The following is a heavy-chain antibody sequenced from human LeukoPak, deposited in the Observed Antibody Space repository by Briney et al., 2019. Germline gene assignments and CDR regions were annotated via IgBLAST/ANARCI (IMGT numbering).Heavy chain of an antibody. CDR1: GYTFTSYY. J-gene: IGHJ4*02. D-gene: IGHD6-13*01. CDR3: AREKETIAAAAYLLGY. Sequence: ASVKVSCKASGYTFTSYYMHWVRQVPGQGLEWMGIINPSGGSTSYAQKFQGGVTMTRDTSTSTVYMELSSLRSEDTAVYYCAREKETIAAAAYLLGYWGQGTLVTVSS. V-gene: IGHV1-46*01. CDR2: INPSGGST.